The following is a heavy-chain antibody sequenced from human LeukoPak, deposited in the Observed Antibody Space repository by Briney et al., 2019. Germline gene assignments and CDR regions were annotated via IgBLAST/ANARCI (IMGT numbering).Heavy chain of an antibody. J-gene: IGHJ3*02. CDR2: IVVGSGNT. CDR3: VADCDCPSGRCSDAFNI. V-gene: IGHV1-58*01. CDR1: GFTFINSA. D-gene: IGHD2-8*01. Sequence: SVKVSCKASGFTFINSAVQWVRQARGQRLEWIGWIVVGSGNTNYAQKFQERVTIIRDMSTSTAYMELSSLRSEDTAIYYCVADCDCPSGRCSDAFNIWGQGTMVSVSS.